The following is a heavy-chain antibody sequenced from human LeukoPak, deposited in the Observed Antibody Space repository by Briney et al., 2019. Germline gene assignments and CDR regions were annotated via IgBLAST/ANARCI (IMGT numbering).Heavy chain of an antibody. Sequence: GGSLRLSCAASGFTFDDYTMHWVRQAPGKGLEWVSLISWDGGSTYYADSVKGRFTISRDNSKNSLYLQMNSLRTEDTALYYCAKDGYPTSIYYYMDVWGKGTTVTISS. J-gene: IGHJ6*03. CDR1: GFTFDDYT. CDR2: ISWDGGST. V-gene: IGHV3-43*01. D-gene: IGHD5-12*01. CDR3: AKDGYPTSIYYYMDV.